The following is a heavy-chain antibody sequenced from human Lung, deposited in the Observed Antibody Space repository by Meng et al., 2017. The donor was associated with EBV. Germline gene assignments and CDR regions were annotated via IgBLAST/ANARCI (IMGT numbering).Heavy chain of an antibody. CDR3: ARDSQRDHYGGNRFGVFDP. V-gene: IGHV4-4*02. Sequence: GRPPESDPGLWVLMGRLALNCRVLGCTTSSKYWSSCVRQPAGKGLEWVGEINHSGSTNYNPSLKSRITISVDKSKNQFSLKLSSVTAADTAVYYCARDSQRDHYGGNRFGVFDPWGQGTLVTVSS. D-gene: IGHD4-23*01. CDR2: INHSGST. J-gene: IGHJ5*02. CDR1: GCTTSSKYW.